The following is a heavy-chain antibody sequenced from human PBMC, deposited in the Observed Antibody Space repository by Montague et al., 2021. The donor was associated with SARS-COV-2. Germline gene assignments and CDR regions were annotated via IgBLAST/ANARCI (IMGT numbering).Heavy chain of an antibody. J-gene: IGHJ4*02. V-gene: IGHV4-39*07. CDR2: IYYSGST. CDR1: GGSISSSSHY. Sequence: SETLSLTCTVSGGSISSSSHYWGWIRQPPGKGLEWIGTIYYSGSTYYNASLKSRVIISVDTSKNQFSLNLSSVTAADTAVYYCARVEAQQLARYRGQGTLVTVSS. D-gene: IGHD1-1*01. CDR3: ARVEAQQLARY.